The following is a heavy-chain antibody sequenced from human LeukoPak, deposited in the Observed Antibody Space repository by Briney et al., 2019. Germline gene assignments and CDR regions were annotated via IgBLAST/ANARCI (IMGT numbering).Heavy chain of an antibody. Sequence: ASVKVSCKASGYTFTSHCIHWVRQAPGQGLEWMGLIHPSDGVTTYAQNFQGRVTVTRDTSTSTVYMELSSLRSEDTAVYYCARDNIGSSGWTGLGYWGQGTLVTASS. D-gene: IGHD6-19*01. V-gene: IGHV1-46*01. CDR3: ARDNIGSSGWTGLGY. CDR2: IHPSDGVT. J-gene: IGHJ4*02. CDR1: GYTFTSHC.